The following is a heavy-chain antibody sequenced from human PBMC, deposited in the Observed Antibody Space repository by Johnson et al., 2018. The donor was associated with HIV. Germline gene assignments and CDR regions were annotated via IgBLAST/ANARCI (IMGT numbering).Heavy chain of an antibody. CDR3: ARVWVVEVARGAFDI. V-gene: IGHV3-11*04. CDR2: ISSSGSTI. J-gene: IGHJ3*02. D-gene: IGHD2-15*01. Sequence: LVESGGGLVKPGGSLRLSCAASGFTFSDYYMTWIRQAPGKGLEWVSYISSSGSTIYYADSVKGRFTISRDNAKNSLYLQMNSLRPEDTAVYYCARVWVVEVARGAFDIWGQGTMVTVSS. CDR1: GFTFSDYY.